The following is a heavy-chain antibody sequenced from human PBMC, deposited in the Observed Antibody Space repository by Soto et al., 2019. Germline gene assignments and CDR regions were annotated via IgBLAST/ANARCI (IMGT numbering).Heavy chain of an antibody. J-gene: IGHJ3*01. CDR3: ATDYVWTFQS. D-gene: IGHD3-16*01. CDR1: GLSFSDVK. Sequence: EVQLVASGGVLVKPGESLRLSCAGSGLSFSDVKMTWVRQLPGKGLEWVGRIQTKTGGGTADYPAAVRGRFNISRDDSRNGLYLLLDSLKDNSTAVYYCATDYVWTFQSWGKGTTVTVSS. V-gene: IGHV3-15*01. CDR2: IQTKTGGGTA.